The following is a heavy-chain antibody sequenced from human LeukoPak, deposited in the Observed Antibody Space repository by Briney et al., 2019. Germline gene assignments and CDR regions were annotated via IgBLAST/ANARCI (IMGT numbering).Heavy chain of an antibody. Sequence: ASVKVSCKASGGTFSSYAISWVRQAPGRGLEWMGGIIPIFGTANYAQTFQGRVTITADESTSTAYMELSSLRSEDTAVYYCARGTTMVRGKYYFDYWGQGTLVTVSS. J-gene: IGHJ4*02. V-gene: IGHV1-69*13. CDR2: IIPIFGTA. CDR1: GGTFSSYA. CDR3: ARGTTMVRGKYYFDY. D-gene: IGHD3-10*01.